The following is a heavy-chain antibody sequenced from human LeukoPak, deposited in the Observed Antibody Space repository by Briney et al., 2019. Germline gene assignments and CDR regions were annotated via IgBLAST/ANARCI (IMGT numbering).Heavy chain of an antibody. V-gene: IGHV4-4*07. Sequence: SETLSLTCTVSGGSINNYYWSWIRQPARRGLEWIGRIHTSGSTNYNPSLKSRVTISVDNSKNQFSLKLTSVTAADTAVYYCARVSSASFGAFDYWGQGTLVTVSS. J-gene: IGHJ4*02. CDR3: ARVSSASFGAFDY. CDR2: IHTSGST. CDR1: GGSINNYY. D-gene: IGHD3-16*01.